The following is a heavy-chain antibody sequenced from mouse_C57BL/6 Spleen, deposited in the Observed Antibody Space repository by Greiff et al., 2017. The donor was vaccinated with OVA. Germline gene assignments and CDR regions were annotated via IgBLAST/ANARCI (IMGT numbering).Heavy chain of an antibody. CDR2: INPSTGGT. CDR1: GYSFTGYY. V-gene: IGHV1-42*01. J-gene: IGHJ2*01. D-gene: IGHD1-1*01. Sequence: EVQLQQSGPELVKPGASVKISCKASGYSFTGYYMNWVKQSPEKSLEWIGEINPSTGGTTYNQKFKAKATLTVDKSSSTAYMQLKSLTSEDSAVYYCARGESHTVPLYWGQGTTLTVSS. CDR3: ARGESHTVPLY.